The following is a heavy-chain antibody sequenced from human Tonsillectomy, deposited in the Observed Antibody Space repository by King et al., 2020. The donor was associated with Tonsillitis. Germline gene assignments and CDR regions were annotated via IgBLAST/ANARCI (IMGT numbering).Heavy chain of an antibody. CDR1: GFTFGDYA. Sequence: VQLVESGGGLVQSGRSLRLSCAASGFTFGDYAMHGVRQAPGKGLEWVAGICWNRCSIYYADSVKGRFTISRDNAKNSLYLQMHSLRPEDTAFYYCVKDSGGAPIWYFDLWGRGTLVTVSS. CDR2: ICWNRCSI. D-gene: IGHD1-26*01. J-gene: IGHJ2*01. CDR3: VKDSGGAPIWYFDL. V-gene: IGHV3-9*01.